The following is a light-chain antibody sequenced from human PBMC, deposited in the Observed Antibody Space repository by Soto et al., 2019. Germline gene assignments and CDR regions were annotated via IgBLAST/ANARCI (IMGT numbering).Light chain of an antibody. V-gene: IGKV3-20*01. CDR3: QQYGSSPPT. CDR1: QSVSSSY. Sequence: EIVLTHSPGTLSLSPGERATLSCRASQSVSSSYLAWYQQKTGQAPRLLIYGASSRATGIPDRFSGSGSGTDFTLTISRLEPEDFAVYYCQQYGSSPPTFGQGTKVDI. J-gene: IGKJ1*01. CDR2: GAS.